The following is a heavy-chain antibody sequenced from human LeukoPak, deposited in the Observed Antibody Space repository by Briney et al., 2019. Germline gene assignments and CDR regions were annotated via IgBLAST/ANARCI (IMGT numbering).Heavy chain of an antibody. V-gene: IGHV4-59*08. J-gene: IGHJ6*02. D-gene: IGHD6-13*01. CDR2: ISYSGNT. CDR1: GGSISSYY. Sequence: SETLSLTCTVSGGSISSYYWNWIRQPPGKGLEWIGYISYSGNTNYNPSLKSRVTISVDTSKNQFSLKLSSVTAADTAVYFCATYTIAAGGYYYYGMDVWGRGTTVTVSS. CDR3: ATYTIAAGGYYYYGMDV.